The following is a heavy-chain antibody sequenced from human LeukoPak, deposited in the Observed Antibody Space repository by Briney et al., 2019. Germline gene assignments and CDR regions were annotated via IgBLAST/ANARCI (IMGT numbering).Heavy chain of an antibody. D-gene: IGHD6-19*01. V-gene: IGHV4-30-2*01. CDR3: ARHDMTVAPFDY. J-gene: IGHJ4*02. CDR2: IYHSGST. Sequence: PSQTLSLTCTVSGGSISSGGYYWSWIRQPPGKGLEWIGFIYHSGSTYYNPSLKSRVTISVDRPKNQFSLKLSSVTAADTAVYYCARHDMTVAPFDYWGQGTLVTVSS. CDR1: GGSISSGGYY.